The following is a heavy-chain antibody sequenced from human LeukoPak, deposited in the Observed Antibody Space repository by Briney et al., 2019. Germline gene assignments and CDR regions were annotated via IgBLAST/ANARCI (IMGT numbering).Heavy chain of an antibody. Sequence: GGSLRLSCAASGFTFSSYAMSWVRQAPGKGLEWVSAISGSGGSTYYADSVKGRFTISRDNSKNTLYLQMNSLRAEDTAVYYCATTGIKTYYYDSSGYPSPYFDSWGQGNLVTVSS. CDR2: ISGSGGST. V-gene: IGHV3-23*01. CDR3: ATTGIKTYYYDSSGYPSPYFDS. J-gene: IGHJ4*02. D-gene: IGHD3-22*01. CDR1: GFTFSSYA.